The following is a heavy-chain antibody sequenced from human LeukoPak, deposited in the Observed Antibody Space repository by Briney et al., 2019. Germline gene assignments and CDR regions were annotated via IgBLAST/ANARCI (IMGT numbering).Heavy chain of an antibody. CDR2: IWYDGSKI. CDR3: VRDGGVSGYDLLDY. CDR1: GFTFSSYD. D-gene: IGHD5-12*01. V-gene: IGHV3-33*01. Sequence: GRSLRLSCVAVGFTFSSYDMPSVRQAPGKGLGWGAIIWYDGSKIYYAASVKARFTISRDNAKNSLSLQMNSLRAEDTAVYYCVRDGGVSGYDLLDYWGQGTLVTVSS. J-gene: IGHJ4*02.